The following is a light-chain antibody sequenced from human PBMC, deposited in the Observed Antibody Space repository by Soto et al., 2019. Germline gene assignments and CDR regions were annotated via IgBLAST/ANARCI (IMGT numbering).Light chain of an antibody. V-gene: IGLV2-14*01. CDR2: EVS. Sequence: QSALTQPASVSGSPGQSITISCTATNNDVGDYKYVSWYQQHPGKAPKLMIYEVSYRPSGVSNRFSGSKSGNTASLTISGLQAEDEADYYCCSYTTSSTPWVFGGGTKVTVL. J-gene: IGLJ3*02. CDR1: NNDVGDYKY. CDR3: CSYTTSSTPWV.